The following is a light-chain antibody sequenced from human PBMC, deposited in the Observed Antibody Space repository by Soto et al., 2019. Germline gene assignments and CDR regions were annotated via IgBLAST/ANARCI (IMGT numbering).Light chain of an antibody. J-gene: IGLJ1*01. CDR3: QSYDSSLSAYV. CDR1: SSNIGAGYD. CDR2: GNS. V-gene: IGLV1-40*01. Sequence: QSVLTQPPSVSGAPGQMVTISCTGSSSNIGAGYDVHWYQQLPGAAPKLLIYGNSNRPSGVPDRFSGSKSGTSASLAITGLQAEDEADYCCQSYDSSLSAYVFGTGTKVTVL.